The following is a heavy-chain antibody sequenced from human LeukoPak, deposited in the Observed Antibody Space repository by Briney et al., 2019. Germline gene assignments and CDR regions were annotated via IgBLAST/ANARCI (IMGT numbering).Heavy chain of an antibody. CDR1: GGSISSSSYY. D-gene: IGHD5-24*01. V-gene: IGHV4-39*07. Sequence: SETLSLTCTVSGGSISSSSYYWGWIRQPPGKGLEWIGSIYYSGSTYYNPSLKSRVTISVDTSKNEFSLKLSSVTAADTAVYYCAGDTDGDGYNHGAHGIWGQGTMVTVSS. CDR2: IYYSGST. J-gene: IGHJ3*02. CDR3: AGDTDGDGYNHGAHGI.